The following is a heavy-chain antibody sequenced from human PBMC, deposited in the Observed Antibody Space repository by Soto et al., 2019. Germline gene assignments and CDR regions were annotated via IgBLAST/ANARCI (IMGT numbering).Heavy chain of an antibody. D-gene: IGHD2-15*01. CDR2: INSKTDGGTT. V-gene: IGHV3-15*07. CDR1: GFTFSNAW. CDR3: TTDGVGYCSGGSCYSMAGY. Sequence: EVQLVESGGGLVKPGGSLRLSCAASGFTFSNAWMNWVRQAPGKGLEWVGRINSKTDGGTTDYAAPVKGRFTISRDDSKNTLYLQMNSLKTEDTAVYYCTTDGVGYCSGGSCYSMAGYWGQGTLVTVSS. J-gene: IGHJ4*02.